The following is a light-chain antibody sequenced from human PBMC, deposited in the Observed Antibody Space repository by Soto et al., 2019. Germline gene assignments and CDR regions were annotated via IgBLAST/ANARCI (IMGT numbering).Light chain of an antibody. Sequence: IQMTQSPSSLSASLGDRVTITCRASQSISSYLNWYQQKPGKAPKLLIYAASSLQSGVPSRFSGSGSGTDFTLTISSLQPEDFATCYCQPSYSTPITCAQGTRLRL. CDR1: QSISSY. CDR2: AAS. V-gene: IGKV1-39*01. CDR3: QPSYSTPIT. J-gene: IGKJ5*01.